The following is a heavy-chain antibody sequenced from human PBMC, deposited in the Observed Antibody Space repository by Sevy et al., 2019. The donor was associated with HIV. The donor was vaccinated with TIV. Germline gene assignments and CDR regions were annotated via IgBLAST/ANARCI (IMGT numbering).Heavy chain of an antibody. Sequence: SETLSLTCAVSGYSINSGHFWAWIRQPPGKGLEWIGSIDHRGRTYYNPSLKSRVTISVDTSKNHFSLKLSSMTAADTAVYYCARDHDTGDFALDYWGQGTLVTVSS. CDR1: GYSINSGHF. CDR2: IDHRGRT. V-gene: IGHV4-38-2*02. J-gene: IGHJ4*02. D-gene: IGHD4-17*01. CDR3: ARDHDTGDFALDY.